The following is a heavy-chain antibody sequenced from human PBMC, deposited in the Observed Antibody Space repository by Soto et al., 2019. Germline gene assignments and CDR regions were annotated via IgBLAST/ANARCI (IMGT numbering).Heavy chain of an antibody. CDR3: ARGKYRPPNYYYYYYMDV. V-gene: IGHV3-33*01. CDR1: GFTFSSYG. D-gene: IGHD2-2*01. CDR2: IWYDGSNK. Sequence: GGSLRLSCAASGFTFSSYGMHWVRQAPGKGLEWVAVIWYDGSNKYYADSVKGRFTISRDNSKNTLYLQMNSLRAEDTAVYYCARGKYRPPNYYYYYYMDVWGKGTTVTVSS. J-gene: IGHJ6*03.